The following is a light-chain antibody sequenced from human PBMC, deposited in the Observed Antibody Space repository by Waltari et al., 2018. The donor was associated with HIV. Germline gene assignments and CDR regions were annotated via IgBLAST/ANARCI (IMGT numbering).Light chain of an antibody. Sequence: FMLTQPHSVSESPGKTVIISCTRDSGNLANNYVQWFQRRPGSAPTTLLYDDRRSPAGVPDRFSGSIDRSSNSASLTISGVMTEDEADYYCQSFDTTNHWVFGGGTKLTVL. J-gene: IGLJ3*02. CDR2: DDR. V-gene: IGLV6-57*03. CDR1: SGNLANNY. CDR3: QSFDTTNHWV.